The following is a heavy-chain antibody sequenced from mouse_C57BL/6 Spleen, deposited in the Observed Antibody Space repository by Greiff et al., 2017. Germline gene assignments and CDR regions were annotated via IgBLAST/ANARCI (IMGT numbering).Heavy chain of an antibody. CDR2: IDPSDSYT. Sequence: VQLQQPGAELVMPGASVKLSCKASGYTFTSYWMHWVKQRPGQGLEWIGEIDPSDSYTNYNQKFKGKSTFTVYKSSSTAYMQLRSLTSEDSAVYYCARRGWYFDVWGTGTTVTVSS. CDR1: GYTFTSYW. CDR3: ARRGWYFDV. J-gene: IGHJ1*03. V-gene: IGHV1-69*01.